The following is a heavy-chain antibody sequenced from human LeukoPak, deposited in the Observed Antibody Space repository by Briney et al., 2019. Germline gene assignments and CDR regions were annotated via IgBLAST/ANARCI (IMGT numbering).Heavy chain of an antibody. CDR2: MDYSGST. CDR1: GYSISSGHC. CDR3: VRGQYYFDS. Sequence: SETLSLTCTVPGYSISSGHCWGWIRQPPGKGLDWIGSMDYSGSTYYNPSLRSRVTISMDSFNNQFSLKLTSVTAADTAVYYCVRGQYYFDSWGQGTLVTVSS. J-gene: IGHJ4*02. V-gene: IGHV4-38-2*02.